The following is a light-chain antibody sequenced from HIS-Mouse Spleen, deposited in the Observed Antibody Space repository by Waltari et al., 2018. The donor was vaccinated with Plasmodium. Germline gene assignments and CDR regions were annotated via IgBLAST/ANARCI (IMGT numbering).Light chain of an antibody. Sequence: QSALTQPASVSGSPGPSITISCTGTSRHVGGYNLVSWYHQHPGKAPKLMIYEGRKRPSGVSNRFSGSKSGDTASLTISGLQAEDEADYYCCSYAGSSTFVVFGGGTKLTVL. CDR2: EGR. CDR3: CSYAGSSTFVV. V-gene: IGLV2-23*03. CDR1: SRHVGGYNL. J-gene: IGLJ2*01.